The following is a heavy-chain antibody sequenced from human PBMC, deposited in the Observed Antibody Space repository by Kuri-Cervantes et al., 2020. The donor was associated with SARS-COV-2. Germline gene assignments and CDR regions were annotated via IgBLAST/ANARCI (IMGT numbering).Heavy chain of an antibody. Sequence: GSLRLSCAVSGYSISSGYYWGWLRQPPGKGLEWIGNIYHSGSTYYNPSLKSRVTISVDMPKNQFSLKVSPVTAADTAVYYCARAPNYSTSTYYFDYWGQGTWVTVSS. CDR2: IYHSGST. D-gene: IGHD6-6*01. CDR1: GYSISSGYY. CDR3: ARAPNYSTSTYYFDY. V-gene: IGHV4-38-2*01. J-gene: IGHJ4*01.